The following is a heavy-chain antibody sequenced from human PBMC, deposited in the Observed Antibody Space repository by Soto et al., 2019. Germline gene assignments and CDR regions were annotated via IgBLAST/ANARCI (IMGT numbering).Heavy chain of an antibody. Sequence: GGSLRLSCAASGFTFSSYEMNWVRQAPGKGLEWVSYISSSGSTIYYADSVKGRFTISRDNAKNSLYLQMNSLRAEDTAVYYCARVPDYYYYGMDVWGPGTTVTVSS. CDR3: ARVPDYYYYGMDV. J-gene: IGHJ6*02. CDR1: GFTFSSYE. CDR2: ISSSGSTI. V-gene: IGHV3-48*03.